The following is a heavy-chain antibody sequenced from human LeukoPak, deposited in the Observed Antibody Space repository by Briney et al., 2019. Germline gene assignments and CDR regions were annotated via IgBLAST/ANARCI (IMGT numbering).Heavy chain of an antibody. J-gene: IGHJ4*02. V-gene: IGHV4-59*01. Sequence: SETLSLTRPVSGGSISNYYYWTWIRQPPGKGLEWIGYVYYTGSTNFNPSLKSRVTMSLDTSRNQFSLKLTSLTAADTAVYYCARGAMATTPFFDYWGQGTLVTVSS. D-gene: IGHD5-24*01. CDR1: GGSISNYY. CDR3: ARGAMATTPFFDY. CDR2: VYYTGST.